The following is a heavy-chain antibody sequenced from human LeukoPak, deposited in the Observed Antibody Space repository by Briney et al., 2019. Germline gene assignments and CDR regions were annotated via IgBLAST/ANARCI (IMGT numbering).Heavy chain of an antibody. D-gene: IGHD2-2*01. Sequence: PGESLRLSCAASGFTFNSYAMNWVRQAPGKGPEWVSTLSGNGGSTYYADSVKGRFTISRDSSKNTLYLQMSSLRAEDTAVYYCAKGGRYCYNINCYFSHWGQGTLVTVSS. CDR2: LSGNGGST. CDR1: GFTFNSYA. J-gene: IGHJ4*02. V-gene: IGHV3-23*01. CDR3: AKGGRYCYNINCYFSH.